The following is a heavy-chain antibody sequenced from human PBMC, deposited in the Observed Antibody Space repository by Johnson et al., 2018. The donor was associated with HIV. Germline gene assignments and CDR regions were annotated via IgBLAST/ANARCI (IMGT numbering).Heavy chain of an antibody. CDR1: GFIFRNYG. D-gene: IGHD3-3*01. CDR2: IRFDGSNT. J-gene: IGHJ3*02. Sequence: QVQLVESGGGVVQPGGSLRLSCAASGFIFRNYGMHWVRQAPGNGLAWVAFIRFDGSNTYYADSVKGRFTISRDNSKSTLYLQMNSLRAEDTAVYYCANDFWSGSGIWGQGTMVTVSS. CDR3: ANDFWSGSGI. V-gene: IGHV3-30*02.